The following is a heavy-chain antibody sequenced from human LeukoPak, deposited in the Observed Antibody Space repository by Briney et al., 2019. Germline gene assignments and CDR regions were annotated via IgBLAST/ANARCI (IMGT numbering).Heavy chain of an antibody. CDR2: IHDDGTTT. J-gene: IGHJ3*02. CDR1: GFTFSSHW. V-gene: IGHV3-74*01. CDR3: AIVYAVPDKRNALDM. Sequence: GGSLRLSCAASGFTFSSHWMHWVRQAPGKGLVWVSRIHDDGTTTNYADSVKGRFTISRDNAKNTLYLQMNSLRAEDTAVYYCAIVYAVPDKRNALDMWGQGTMVTV. D-gene: IGHD2-8*01.